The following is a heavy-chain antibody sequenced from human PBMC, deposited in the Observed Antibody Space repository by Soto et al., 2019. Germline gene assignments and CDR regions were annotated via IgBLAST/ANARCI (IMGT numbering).Heavy chain of an antibody. V-gene: IGHV4-59*08. CDR3: ARTKEFGEYSGLIFDY. J-gene: IGHJ4*02. CDR2: IYYSGST. Sequence: PSETLSLTCTVSGGSISSYYWSWIRQPPGKGLEWIGYIYYSGSTNYNPSLKSRVTISVDTSKNQFSLKLSSVTAADTAVYYCARTKEFGEYSGLIFDYWGQGTLVTVSS. D-gene: IGHD5-12*01. CDR1: GGSISSYY.